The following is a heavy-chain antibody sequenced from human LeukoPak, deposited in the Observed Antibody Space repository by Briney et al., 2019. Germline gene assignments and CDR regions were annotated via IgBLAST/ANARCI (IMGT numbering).Heavy chain of an antibody. CDR3: ARGVTTFFDH. D-gene: IGHD4-17*01. J-gene: IGHJ4*02. V-gene: IGHV4-59*01. CDR1: GGFIGSFY. Sequence: SETLSLTCTLSGGFIGSFYWSWIRQSPGGDLEWIGHVSDFESFSDSDSESVDDSENTSYNPALKSRVTISLDTSKKQVSLKLRTVTAADTAICFCARGVTTFFDHWGQGILVAVSS. CDR2: VSDFESFSDSDSESVDDSENT.